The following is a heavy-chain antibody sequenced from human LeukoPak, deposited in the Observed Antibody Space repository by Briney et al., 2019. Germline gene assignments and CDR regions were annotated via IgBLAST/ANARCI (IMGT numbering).Heavy chain of an antibody. CDR1: GFTFSRYW. V-gene: IGHV3-74*01. Sequence: PGGSLRLSCAASGFTFSRYWMHWARQAPGKGLVWVSRIESDGTTTTYADSVKGRFTISRDNAKNTLYLQMNSLRAEDTAVYYCTRGQSSGYSSGDYWGQGTLVTVSS. CDR2: IESDGTTT. CDR3: TRGQSSGYSSGDY. J-gene: IGHJ4*02. D-gene: IGHD3-22*01.